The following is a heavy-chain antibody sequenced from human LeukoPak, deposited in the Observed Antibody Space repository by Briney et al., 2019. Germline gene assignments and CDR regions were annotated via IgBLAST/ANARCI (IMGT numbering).Heavy chain of an antibody. J-gene: IGHJ4*02. Sequence: ASVKVSCKASGYTFTCYYMHWVRQAPGQGLEWMGWINPNSGGTNYAQKFQGRVTMTRDTSISTAYMELSRLRSDDTAVYYCARVGRYFDWLLFDYWGQGTLVTVSS. CDR3: ARVGRYFDWLLFDY. CDR1: GYTFTCYY. V-gene: IGHV1-2*02. CDR2: INPNSGGT. D-gene: IGHD3-9*01.